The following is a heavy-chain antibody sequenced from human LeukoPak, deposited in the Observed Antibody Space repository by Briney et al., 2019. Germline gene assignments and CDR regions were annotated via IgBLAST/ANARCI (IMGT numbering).Heavy chain of an antibody. D-gene: IGHD6-13*01. Sequence: SETLSLTCTVSGGSISSYYWSWIRQSPGEGLEWIGYIHYRGSTNYNPSLKSRVTISVDTSKNQFSLKLSSLTAADTAVYYCARVDASTWYGKIDYWGQGTLVTVSS. CDR1: GGSISSYY. J-gene: IGHJ4*02. V-gene: IGHV4-59*01. CDR2: IHYRGST. CDR3: ARVDASTWYGKIDY.